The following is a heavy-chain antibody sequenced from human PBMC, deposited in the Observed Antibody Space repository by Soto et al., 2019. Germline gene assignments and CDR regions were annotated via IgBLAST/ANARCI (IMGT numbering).Heavy chain of an antibody. D-gene: IGHD2-8*01. CDR3: TTTKGRLEPPTNDF. J-gene: IGHJ4*02. CDR1: GFTFSNAW. CDR2: IKSDAYGGAI. V-gene: IGHV3-15*01. Sequence: EVQLVESGGGLVKPGGSLRLSCAGSGFTFSNAWMSWVGRAPGTGLEWVGRIKSDAYGGAIDYAAPVKGRFTISRDNSKNTLFLQMNTMRAEDTAVYTCTTTKGRLEPPTNDFWGQGTPVIVSS.